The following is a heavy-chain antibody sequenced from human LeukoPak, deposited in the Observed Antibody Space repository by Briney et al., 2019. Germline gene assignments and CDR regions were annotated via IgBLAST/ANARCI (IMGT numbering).Heavy chain of an antibody. Sequence: GESLKISCKGSGYSFTSYWIGWVRQMPGKGLEWMGIIYPGDSDTRCSPSFQGQVTISADKSISTAYLQWSSLKASDTAMYYCARSIPEWELRGGDFDYWGQGTLVTVSS. V-gene: IGHV5-51*01. J-gene: IGHJ4*02. D-gene: IGHD1-26*01. CDR1: GYSFTSYW. CDR2: IYPGDSDT. CDR3: ARSIPEWELRGGDFDY.